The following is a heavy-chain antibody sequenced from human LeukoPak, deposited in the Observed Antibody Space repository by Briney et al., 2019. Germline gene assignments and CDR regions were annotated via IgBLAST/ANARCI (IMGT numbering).Heavy chain of an antibody. CDR2: IYYSGST. V-gene: IGHV4-34*01. CDR3: ATSQQLVLY. J-gene: IGHJ4*02. Sequence: PSETLSLTCAVYGGSFSGYYWSWIRQPPGKGLEWIGSIYYSGSTYYNPSLKSRVTISVDTSKNLFSLKLSSVTAADTAVYYCATSQQLVLYWGQGTLVTVSS. CDR1: GGSFSGYY. D-gene: IGHD6-13*01.